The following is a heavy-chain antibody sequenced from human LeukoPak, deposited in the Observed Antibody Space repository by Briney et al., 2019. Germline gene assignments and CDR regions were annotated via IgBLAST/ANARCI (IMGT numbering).Heavy chain of an antibody. CDR2: IYYSGST. V-gene: IGHV4-59*01. J-gene: IGHJ3*02. CDR3: ASVTYYDFWSGYGAFDI. CDR1: GGSISSYY. D-gene: IGHD3-3*01. Sequence: SETLSLTCTVSGGSISSYYWSWIRQPPGKGLEWIGYIYYSGSTNYNPSLKSRVTISVDTSKNQFSLKLSSVTAADTAVYYCASVTYYDFWSGYGAFDIWGQGTMVTVSS.